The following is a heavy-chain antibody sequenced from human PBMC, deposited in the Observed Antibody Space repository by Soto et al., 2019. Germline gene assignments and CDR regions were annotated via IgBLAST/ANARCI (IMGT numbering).Heavy chain of an antibody. V-gene: IGHV4-34*01. D-gene: IGHD2-8*02. J-gene: IGHJ4*02. CDR1: GGSFSGYY. CDR2: INHSGST. Sequence: QVQLQQWGAGLLKPSETLSLTCAVYGGSFSGYYWTWIRQPPGTGLEWIGEINHSGSTNYNLSLKRXVTISVDTSKNQFSLKLTSVTAADPAVYYCARDKITGLFDYWGQGTLVTVSS. CDR3: ARDKITGLFDY.